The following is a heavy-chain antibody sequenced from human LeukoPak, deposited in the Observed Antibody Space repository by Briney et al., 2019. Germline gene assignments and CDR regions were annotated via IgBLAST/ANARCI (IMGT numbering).Heavy chain of an antibody. V-gene: IGHV4-61*02. D-gene: IGHD3-16*01. Sequence: SQTLSLTCTVSGGSINTGSYYWSWIRQPAGKGLEWIGRIYASGSTDYNPSLKSRVTISLDTSKNQFSLKLNSVTAADTAVYYCARGGGRGIYGYWGQGTLVTVSS. CDR2: IYASGST. CDR1: GGSINTGSYY. J-gene: IGHJ4*02. CDR3: ARGGGRGIYGY.